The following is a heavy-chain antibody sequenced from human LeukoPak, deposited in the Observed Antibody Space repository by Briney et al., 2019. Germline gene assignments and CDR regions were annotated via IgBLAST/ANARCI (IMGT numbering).Heavy chain of an antibody. J-gene: IGHJ6*02. CDR2: MNPNSGNT. V-gene: IGHV1-8*01. CDR3: AHQKPRRYYYYYGMDV. CDR1: GYTFTSYD. Sequence: GASVKVSCKASGYTFTSYDINWVRQATGQGLEWMGWMNPNSGNTGYAQKFQGRVTMTRNTSISTAYMELSSLRSEDTVVYYCAHQKPRRYYYYYGMDVWGQGTTVTVSS.